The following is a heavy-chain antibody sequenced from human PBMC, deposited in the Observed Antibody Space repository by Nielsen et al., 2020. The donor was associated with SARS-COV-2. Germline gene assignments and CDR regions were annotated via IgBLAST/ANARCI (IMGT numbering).Heavy chain of an antibody. CDR1: GFTFSSYS. Sequence: GESLKISCAASGFTFSSYSMNWVRQAPGKGLEWVSYISSSSSTIYYADSVKGRFTISRDNAKNSLYLQMNSLRAEDTAVYYCARDPYYYGSGSHPMGYWGQGTLVTVSS. CDR2: ISSSSSTI. CDR3: ARDPYYYGSGSHPMGY. D-gene: IGHD3-10*01. J-gene: IGHJ4*02. V-gene: IGHV3-48*01.